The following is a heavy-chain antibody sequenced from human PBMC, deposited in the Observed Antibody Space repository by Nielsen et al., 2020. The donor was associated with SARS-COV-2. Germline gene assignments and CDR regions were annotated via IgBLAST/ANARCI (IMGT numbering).Heavy chain of an antibody. Sequence: GGSLRLSCAASGFTFSSYSMNWVRQAPGKGPEWVSYISSSSSTIYYADSVKGRFTISRDNAKNSLYLQMNSLRAEDTAVYYCARPGKAYNYYYYGMDVWGQGTTVTVSS. CDR2: ISSSSSTI. CDR3: ARPGKAYNYYYYGMDV. D-gene: IGHD1-14*01. V-gene: IGHV3-48*01. CDR1: GFTFSSYS. J-gene: IGHJ6*02.